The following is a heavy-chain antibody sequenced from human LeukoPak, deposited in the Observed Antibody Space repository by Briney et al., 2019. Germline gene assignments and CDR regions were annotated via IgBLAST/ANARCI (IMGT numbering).Heavy chain of an antibody. Sequence: GGSLRLSCAASGFTFSSYWMSWVRQAPGKGLEWVANIKQDGSEKHYVDSVKGRFTISRDNSKNMLYLQVNSLRAEDTAVYYCAKSIVGVSGFGYWGQGALVTVSS. V-gene: IGHV3-7*05. CDR1: GFTFSSYW. CDR3: AKSIVGVSGFGY. J-gene: IGHJ4*02. CDR2: IKQDGSEK. D-gene: IGHD1-26*01.